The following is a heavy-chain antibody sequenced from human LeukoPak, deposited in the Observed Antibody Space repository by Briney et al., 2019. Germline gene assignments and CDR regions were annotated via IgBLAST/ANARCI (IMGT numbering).Heavy chain of an antibody. CDR2: MNPNSGNT. V-gene: IGHV1-8*03. CDR3: ARVPDLRSCSGGGSCYRLDY. Sequence: ASVKVSCEASGYISTNNDINWVRQAPGQGLEWMGWMNPNSGNTGYVQKFQGRVTITRDTSISTAYLELSSLRSEDTAVYYCARVPDLRSCSGGGSCYRLDYWGQGTLVAVSS. J-gene: IGHJ4*02. D-gene: IGHD2-15*01. CDR1: GYISTNND.